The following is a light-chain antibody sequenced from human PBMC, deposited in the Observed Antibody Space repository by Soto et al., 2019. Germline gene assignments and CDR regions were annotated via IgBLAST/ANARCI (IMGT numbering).Light chain of an antibody. Sequence: DIVMTQSPDSLAVSLGERATINCKSSQSLLYSSNNKNYLAWYQQKPGQPPKSLIYWASTRESGVPERFSGSGSGTNFPLTISSLQAEDVAVYYCQQYYSSPTFGPGTKVDIK. V-gene: IGKV4-1*01. J-gene: IGKJ3*01. CDR3: QQYYSSPT. CDR2: WAS. CDR1: QSLLYSSNNKNY.